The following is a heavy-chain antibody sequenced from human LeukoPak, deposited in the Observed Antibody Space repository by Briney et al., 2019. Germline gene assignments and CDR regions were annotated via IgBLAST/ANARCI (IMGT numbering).Heavy chain of an antibody. Sequence: SETLSLTCTVSGGSISSSSYYWGWIRQPPGKGLEWIGSIYYSGSTYYNPSLKSRVTISVDTSKNQFSLKLSSVTAPDTAVYYCAGYYDFWSGPLSNYYYYMDVWGKGTTVTVS. D-gene: IGHD3-3*01. CDR2: IYYSGST. V-gene: IGHV4-39*07. CDR3: AGYYDFWSGPLSNYYYYMDV. CDR1: GGSISSSSYY. J-gene: IGHJ6*03.